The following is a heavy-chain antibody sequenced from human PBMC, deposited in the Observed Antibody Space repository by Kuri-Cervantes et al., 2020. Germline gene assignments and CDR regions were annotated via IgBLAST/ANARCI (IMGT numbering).Heavy chain of an antibody. V-gene: IGHV1-8*02. CDR2: MNPNSGNT. D-gene: IGHD1-26*01. Sequence: ASVKVSCKAPGYTFTSYDINWVRQATGQGLEWMGWMNPNSGNTGYAQKFQGRVTMTRNTSISTAYMELSSLGSEDTAVYYCARDRIVGATGFDYWGQGTLVTVSS. CDR1: GYTFTSYD. J-gene: IGHJ4*02. CDR3: ARDRIVGATGFDY.